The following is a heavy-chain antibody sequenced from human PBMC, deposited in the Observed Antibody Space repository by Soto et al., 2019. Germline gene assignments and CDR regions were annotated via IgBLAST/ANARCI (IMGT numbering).Heavy chain of an antibody. V-gene: IGHV4-31*03. Sequence: QVQLQESGPGLMQPSQTLSLTCTVSGGSIGSGGYWWSWIRQHPGRGLEWIGFVSYTGNTQYNPSLKSRVNISVDTSTKQFSLKLSSVTAADTAVYYRARGTLVWGQGTLVIVSS. J-gene: IGHJ4*02. CDR1: GGSIGSGGYW. D-gene: IGHD2-2*01. CDR3: ARGTLV. CDR2: VSYTGNT.